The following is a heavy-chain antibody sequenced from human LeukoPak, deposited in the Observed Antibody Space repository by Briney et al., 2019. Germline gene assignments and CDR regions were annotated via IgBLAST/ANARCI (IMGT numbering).Heavy chain of an antibody. J-gene: IGHJ4*02. CDR2: LYYSGSS. CDR1: GDSISRTDSY. Sequence: PSETLSLTCTVSGDSISRTDSYRGWIRQPPGKGLEWIGSLYYSGSSYYNPSLKSRVTISADTSKNQFSLKLTSVTAADTAVYYCAIMAGYWGQGTLVTVSS. D-gene: IGHD3-10*01. CDR3: AIMAGY. V-gene: IGHV4-39*01.